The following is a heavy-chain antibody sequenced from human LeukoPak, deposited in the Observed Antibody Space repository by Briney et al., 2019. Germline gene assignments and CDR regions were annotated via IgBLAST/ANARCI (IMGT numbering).Heavy chain of an antibody. CDR3: ARGVPAAGWFDP. D-gene: IGHD2-2*01. J-gene: IGHJ5*02. CDR1: GYTFTSYD. Sequence: ASVKVSCKASGYTFTSYDINWVRQATGLGLEWMGWMNPNSGNTGYAQKFQGRVTITRNTSISTAYMELSSLRSEDTAVYYCARGVPAAGWFDPWGQGTLVTVSS. V-gene: IGHV1-8*03. CDR2: MNPNSGNT.